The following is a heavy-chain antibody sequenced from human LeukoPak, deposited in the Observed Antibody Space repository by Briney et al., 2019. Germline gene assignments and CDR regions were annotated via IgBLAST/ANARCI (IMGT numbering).Heavy chain of an antibody. CDR3: AKVPSYTELRVAANWFDP. Sequence: GGSLRLSCAASGFTFSSYSMHWVRQAPGKGLEGVALIRYDGSNKYYADSVKGRFTISRDNSKNTLYLQMNSLRAEDTAVYYCAKVPSYTELRVAANWFDPWGQGTLVTVSS. D-gene: IGHD1-7*01. J-gene: IGHJ5*02. V-gene: IGHV3-30*02. CDR1: GFTFSSYS. CDR2: IRYDGSNK.